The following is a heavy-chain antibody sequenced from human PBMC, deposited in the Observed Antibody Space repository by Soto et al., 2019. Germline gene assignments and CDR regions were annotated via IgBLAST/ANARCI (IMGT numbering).Heavy chain of an antibody. CDR1: GFTFSSYS. Sequence: GGSLRLSCAASGFTFSSYSMNWVRQAPGKGLEWVSYISSSSSTIYYADSVKGRFTISRDNAKNSLYLQMNGLRAEDTAVYYCARASGYSGYDLGDYWGQGTLVTVSS. CDR2: ISSSSSTI. J-gene: IGHJ4*02. D-gene: IGHD5-12*01. V-gene: IGHV3-48*01. CDR3: ARASGYSGYDLGDY.